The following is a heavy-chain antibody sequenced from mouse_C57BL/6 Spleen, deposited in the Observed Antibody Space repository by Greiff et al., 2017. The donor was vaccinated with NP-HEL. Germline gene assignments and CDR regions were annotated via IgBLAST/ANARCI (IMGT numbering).Heavy chain of an antibody. Sequence: VQLQESGAELVKPGASVKLSCKASGYTFTSYWMQWVKQRPGQGLEWIGEIDPSDSYTNYNQKFKGKATLTVDTSSSTAYMQLSSLTSEDSAVYYCARGRLPEGYFDVWGTGTTVTVSS. V-gene: IGHV1-50*01. CDR3: ARGRLPEGYFDV. D-gene: IGHD3-2*02. J-gene: IGHJ1*03. CDR1: GYTFTSYW. CDR2: IDPSDSYT.